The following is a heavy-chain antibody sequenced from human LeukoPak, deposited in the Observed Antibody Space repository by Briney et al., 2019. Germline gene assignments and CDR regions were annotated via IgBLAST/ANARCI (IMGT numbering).Heavy chain of an antibody. Sequence: ASVKVSCKASGYTFTGYYMHWVRQAPGQGLEWMGWINPNSGGTNYAQKFQGRVTMTRDTSISTACMELSRLRSDDTAVYYCARAGDYGHPQAPGIYYWGQGTLVTVSS. D-gene: IGHD4-17*01. CDR1: GYTFTGYY. CDR3: ARAGDYGHPQAPGIYY. J-gene: IGHJ4*02. CDR2: INPNSGGT. V-gene: IGHV1-2*02.